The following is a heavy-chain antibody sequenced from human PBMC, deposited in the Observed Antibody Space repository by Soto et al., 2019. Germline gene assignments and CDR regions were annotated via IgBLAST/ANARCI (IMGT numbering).Heavy chain of an antibody. Sequence: QVQLQESGPGLVKPSQTLSLTCTVSGGSISSGGYYWSWIRQHPGKGLEWIGYIYYTGSTYYNPSLKSRVTSSVDTSKNQLSRKLSSVTAADTAVYYCARTYYYDSRGYPGFAPWGQGTLVTVSS. CDR2: IYYTGST. V-gene: IGHV4-31*03. CDR1: GGSISSGGYY. J-gene: IGHJ5*02. D-gene: IGHD3-22*01. CDR3: ARTYYYDSRGYPGFAP.